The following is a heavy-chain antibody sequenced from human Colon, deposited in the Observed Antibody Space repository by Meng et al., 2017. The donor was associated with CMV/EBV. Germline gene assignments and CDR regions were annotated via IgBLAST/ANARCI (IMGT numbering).Heavy chain of an antibody. CDR3: AKGVPPYFSDSSSYYAGLDS. D-gene: IGHD3-22*01. J-gene: IGHJ4*02. CDR2: ISGSGGST. V-gene: IGHV3-23*01. Sequence: SCAASGFPFKNHAMNWVRQAPGKGLEWVAGISGSGGSTHYADSVKGRFTISRDNSETRLYLQMNSLTAEDTAVYYCAKGVPPYFSDSSSYYAGLDSWGQGTLVTVSS. CDR1: GFPFKNHA.